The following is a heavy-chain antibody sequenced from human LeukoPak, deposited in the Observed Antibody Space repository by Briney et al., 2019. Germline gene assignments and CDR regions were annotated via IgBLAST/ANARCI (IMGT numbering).Heavy chain of an antibody. V-gene: IGHV1-69*05. J-gene: IGHJ4*02. CDR3: ARTPTKSYDFWSGYLYYFDY. CDR1: GGTFSSYA. CDR2: IIPIFGTA. Sequence: ASVKVSCKASGGTFSSYAISWVRQAPGQGLEWMGRIIPIFGTANYAQKFQGRVTITTDESTSTAYMELSSLRSEDTAVYYCARTPTKSYDFWSGYLYYFDYWGQGTLVTVSS. D-gene: IGHD3-3*01.